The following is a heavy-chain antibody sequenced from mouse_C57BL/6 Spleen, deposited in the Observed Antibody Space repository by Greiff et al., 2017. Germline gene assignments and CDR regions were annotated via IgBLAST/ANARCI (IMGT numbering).Heavy chain of an antibody. CDR1: GFNIKNTY. J-gene: IGHJ1*03. CDR3: ARVFPYYSNPHWYFDV. D-gene: IGHD2-5*01. Sequence: EVQLQESVAELVRPGASVKLSCTASGFNIKNTYMHWVKQRPEQGLEWIGRIDPANGNTKYAPKFQGKATITADTSSNTAYLQLSSLTSEDTAIYYCARVFPYYSNPHWYFDVWGTGTTVTVSS. CDR2: IDPANGNT. V-gene: IGHV14-3*01.